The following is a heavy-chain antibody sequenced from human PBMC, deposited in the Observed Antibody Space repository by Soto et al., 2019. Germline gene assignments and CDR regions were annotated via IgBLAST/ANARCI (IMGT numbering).Heavy chain of an antibody. D-gene: IGHD2-8*01. V-gene: IGHV3-30-3*01. CDR1: GFTFSSYA. J-gene: IGHJ6*02. CDR3: ARDRATPLYAPRIYYYYGMDV. Sequence: GGSLRLSCAASGFTFSSYAMHWVRQAPGKGLEWVAVISYDGSNKYYADSVKGRFTISRDNSKNTLYLQMNSLRAEDTAVYYCARDRATPLYAPRIYYYYGMDVWGQGTTVTVSS. CDR2: ISYDGSNK.